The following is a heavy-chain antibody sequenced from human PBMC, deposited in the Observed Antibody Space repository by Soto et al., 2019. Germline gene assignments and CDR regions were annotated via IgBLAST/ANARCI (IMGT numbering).Heavy chain of an antibody. CDR1: GGSFSGYY. Sequence: SETLSLTCAVYGGSFSGYYWSWIRQPPGKGLEWIGEINHSGSTNYNPSLKSRVTISVDTSKNQFSLKLSSVTAADTAVYYCARKGRGYSGYDLTGPSPDKNYYYYYMDVWGKGTTVTVSS. J-gene: IGHJ6*03. D-gene: IGHD5-12*01. CDR2: INHSGST. CDR3: ARKGRGYSGYDLTGPSPDKNYYYYYMDV. V-gene: IGHV4-34*01.